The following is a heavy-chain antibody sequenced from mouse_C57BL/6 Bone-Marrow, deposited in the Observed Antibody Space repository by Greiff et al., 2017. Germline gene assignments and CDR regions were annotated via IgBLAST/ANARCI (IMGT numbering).Heavy chain of an antibody. J-gene: IGHJ1*03. CDR1: GYTFTSYG. Sequence: LVESGAELARPGASVKLSCKASGYTFTSYGISWVKQRTGQGLEWIGEIYPRSGNTYYNEKFKGKATLTADKSSSTAYMELRSLTSEDSAVYFCARPHPWYFDVWGTGTTVTVSS. CDR2: IYPRSGNT. CDR3: ARPHPWYFDV. V-gene: IGHV1-81*01.